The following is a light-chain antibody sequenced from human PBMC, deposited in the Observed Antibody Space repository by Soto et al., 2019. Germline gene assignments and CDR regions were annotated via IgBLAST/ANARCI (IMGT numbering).Light chain of an antibody. CDR2: TAS. J-gene: IGKJ5*01. Sequence: DIRMTQSPSSLSASVGATVTITCRASQSISSHLNWYQQKPGKAPNLLMYTASNLQSGVPSRVSGSGSGTDVTLTISSLQPEDCATYDCQQSYSTPISFGQGTRLEIK. V-gene: IGKV1-39*01. CDR3: QQSYSTPIS. CDR1: QSISSH.